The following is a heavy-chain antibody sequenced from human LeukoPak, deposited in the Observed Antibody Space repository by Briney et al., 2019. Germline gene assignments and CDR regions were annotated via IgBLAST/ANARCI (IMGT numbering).Heavy chain of an antibody. CDR2: ISSSSSYR. Sequence: PGGSLRLSCAASGFTFSTYSMNWVRQAPGKGLEWVSSISSSSSYRYYADSVKGRFTISRDNAKNSLYLQMNSLRAEDTAVYYCARDRSSVGMEEDHYYMDVWGKGTTVTVSS. V-gene: IGHV3-21*01. D-gene: IGHD6-6*01. CDR1: GFTFSTYS. J-gene: IGHJ6*03. CDR3: ARDRSSVGMEEDHYYMDV.